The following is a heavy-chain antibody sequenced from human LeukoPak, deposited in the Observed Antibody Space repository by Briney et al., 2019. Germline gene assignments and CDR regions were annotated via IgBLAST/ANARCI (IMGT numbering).Heavy chain of an antibody. CDR3: ASLTYYDFWSGDNSGGFDY. V-gene: IGHV4-61*05. CDR1: GGSISSSSYY. CDR2: IYYSGST. Sequence: SETLSLTCTVSGGSISSSSYYWGWIRQPPGKGLEWIGYIYYSGSTNYNPSLKSRVTISVDTSKNQFSLKLSSVTAADTAVYYCASLTYYDFWSGDNSGGFDYWGQGTLVTVSS. J-gene: IGHJ4*02. D-gene: IGHD3-3*01.